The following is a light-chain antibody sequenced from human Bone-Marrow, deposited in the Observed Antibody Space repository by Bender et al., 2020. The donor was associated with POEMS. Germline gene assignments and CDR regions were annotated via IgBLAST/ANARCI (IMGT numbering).Light chain of an antibody. CDR3: CSSAGTYD. CDR1: NIGSKS. Sequence: SYVLTQPPSVSVAPGQTARITCGGNNIGSKSVHWYQQRPGQAPVLVVYDDSDRPSGIPERFSGSKSGNTAALTISGLQPEDEAHYYCCSSAGTYDFGSGTEVTVL. V-gene: IGLV3-21*02. J-gene: IGLJ1*01. CDR2: DDS.